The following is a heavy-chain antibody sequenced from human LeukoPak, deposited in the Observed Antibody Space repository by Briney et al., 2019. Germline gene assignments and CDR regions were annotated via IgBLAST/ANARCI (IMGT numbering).Heavy chain of an antibody. CDR3: AKRMESGSYYNGPFDY. CDR1: GFTFSSYA. V-gene: IGHV3-23*01. Sequence: PGGSLRLSCAASGFTFSSYAMSWVRQAPGKGLEWVSAISGSGVRKYYADSVKGRFTISRDNSKNTLYLQMNSLRAEDTAVYYCAKRMESGSYYNGPFDYWGQGTLVTVSS. D-gene: IGHD3-10*01. CDR2: ISGSGVRK. J-gene: IGHJ4*02.